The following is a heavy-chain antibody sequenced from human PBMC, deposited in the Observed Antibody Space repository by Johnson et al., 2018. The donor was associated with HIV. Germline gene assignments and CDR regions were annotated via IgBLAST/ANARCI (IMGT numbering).Heavy chain of an antibody. D-gene: IGHD3-3*01. CDR2: ISGDGSNK. CDR1: GFTFSDYA. J-gene: IGHJ3*02. CDR3: ARCSDFGVIINDAFDI. V-gene: IGHV3-30-3*01. Sequence: QVQLLESGGGLVQPGRSLTLSCVGSGFTFSDYAIHWVRQAPGKGLEWVAVISGDGSNKYYADSVKGRFTTTRDNSKNTLYLQMNSLRAEETALYYCARCSDFGVIINDAFDIWGQGTMVIVSS.